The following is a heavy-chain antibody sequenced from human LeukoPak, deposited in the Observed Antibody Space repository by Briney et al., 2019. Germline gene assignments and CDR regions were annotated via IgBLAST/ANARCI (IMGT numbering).Heavy chain of an antibody. J-gene: IGHJ3*02. CDR1: GDSVSSNSAA. CDR3: ASITMIVVVITDAFDI. D-gene: IGHD3-22*01. CDR2: TYYRSKWYN. V-gene: IGHV6-1*01. Sequence: SQTLSLTCAISGDSVSSNSAAWNWIRQSPSRGLEWLGRTYYRSKWYNDYAVSVKSRITINPDTSKNQFSLQLNSVTPEDTAVYYCASITMIVVVITDAFDIWGQGTMVAVSS.